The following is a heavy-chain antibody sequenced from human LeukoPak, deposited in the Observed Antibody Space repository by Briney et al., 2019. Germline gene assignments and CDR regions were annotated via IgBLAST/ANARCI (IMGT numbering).Heavy chain of an antibody. CDR1: GGSISSGGYY. Sequence: PSQTLSLTCTVSGGSISSGGYYWSWIRQPPGKGLEWIGYIYHSGSTYYNPSLKSRVTISVDRSKNQFSLKLSSVTAADTAVYYCASGRFLLFLEWPPLTGVGGGQGTLVTVSS. D-gene: IGHD3-3*01. J-gene: IGHJ4*02. V-gene: IGHV4-30-2*01. CDR3: ASGRFLLFLEWPPLTGVG. CDR2: IYHSGST.